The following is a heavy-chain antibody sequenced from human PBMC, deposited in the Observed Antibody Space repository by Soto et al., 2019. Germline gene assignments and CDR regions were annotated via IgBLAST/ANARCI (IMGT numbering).Heavy chain of an antibody. CDR3: AKNVWGITIFGGMDV. J-gene: IGHJ6*02. CDR1: GFTFSSYA. CDR2: ISGSGGTT. V-gene: IGHV3-23*01. D-gene: IGHD3-9*01. Sequence: EVQLLESGGGLVQPGGSLRVSCAASGFTFSSYAMSWVRQAPGKGLEWVSAISGSGGTTYYADSVKGRFTISRDSSKNTLYLQIHSLRAEDTAVYYCAKNVWGITIFGGMDVWGQGTTVTVSS.